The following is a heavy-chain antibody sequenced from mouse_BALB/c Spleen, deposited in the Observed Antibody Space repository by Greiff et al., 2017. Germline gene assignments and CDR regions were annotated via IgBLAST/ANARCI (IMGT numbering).Heavy chain of an antibody. CDR2: ISDGGSYT. Sequence: EVMLVESGGGLVKPGGSLKLSCAASGFTFSDYYMYWVRQTPEKRLEWVATISDGGSYTYYPDSVKGRFTISRDNAKNNLYLQMSSLKSEDTAMYYCARGRDDGYWYFDVWGAGTTVTVSS. CDR3: ARGRDDGYWYFDV. J-gene: IGHJ1*01. CDR1: GFTFSDYY. D-gene: IGHD2-3*01. V-gene: IGHV5-4*02.